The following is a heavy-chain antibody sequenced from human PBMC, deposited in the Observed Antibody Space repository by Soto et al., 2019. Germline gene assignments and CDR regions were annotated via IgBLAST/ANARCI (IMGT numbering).Heavy chain of an antibody. D-gene: IGHD5-18*01. Sequence: GGSLRLSFSASIFPLAIHAMTWVRPAPGKGLEWVAVIWYDGSSKYYADSVTGRFTISRDNSKNTLYLQMNSLRAEDTAVYYCARETPGIQLSPGFDYWGQGTLVTVS. CDR1: IFPLAIHA. CDR2: IWYDGSSK. J-gene: IGHJ4*02. CDR3: ARETPGIQLSPGFDY. V-gene: IGHV3-33*08.